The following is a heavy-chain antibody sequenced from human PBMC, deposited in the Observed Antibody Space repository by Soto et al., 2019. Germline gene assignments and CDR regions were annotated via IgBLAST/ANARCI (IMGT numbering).Heavy chain of an antibody. CDR3: ARRDSSGYYNRYYYYGMDV. D-gene: IGHD3-22*01. CDR2: IIPIFGTA. CDR1: GGTFSSYA. Sequence: QVQLVQSGAEVKKPGSSVKVSCKASGGTFSSYAISWVRQAPGQGLEWMGGIIPIFGTANYAQKFQGRVTITADKSTSTAYMELSSLRSEDTAVYYCARRDSSGYYNRYYYYGMDVWGQGTTVTVSS. J-gene: IGHJ6*02. V-gene: IGHV1-69*06.